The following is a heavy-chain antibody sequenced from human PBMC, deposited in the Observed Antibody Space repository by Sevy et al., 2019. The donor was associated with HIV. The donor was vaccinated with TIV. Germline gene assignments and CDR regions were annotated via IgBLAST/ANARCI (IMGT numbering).Heavy chain of an antibody. CDR1: GGSISSYY. CDR3: ARQGGIVDRAFDY. V-gene: IGHV4-59*08. Sequence: SETLSLTCTVSGGSISSYYWSWIRQPPGKGLEWIGYIYYSGSTNYNPSLKSRVTISVDTSKNQFSLKLSSVTAADTAVYYCARQGGIVDRAFDYWGQGTLVTVSS. CDR2: IYYSGST. D-gene: IGHD2-21*01. J-gene: IGHJ4*02.